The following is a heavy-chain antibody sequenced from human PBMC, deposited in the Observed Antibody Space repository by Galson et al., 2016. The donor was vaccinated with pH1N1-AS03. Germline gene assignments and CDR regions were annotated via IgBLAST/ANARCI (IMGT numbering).Heavy chain of an antibody. Sequence: SVKVSCKASGYSFPTYSFNWVRQAPGQGLEWLGWISAYSGDTHYARKFQGRVTLTTDTSTSTAYMELRSLTSDDTAVYYCARAHYNADYVPDFWGQGTVATVSS. CDR1: GYSFPTYS. CDR2: ISAYSGDT. CDR3: ARAHYNADYVPDF. V-gene: IGHV1-18*04. J-gene: IGHJ4*02. D-gene: IGHD4-17*01.